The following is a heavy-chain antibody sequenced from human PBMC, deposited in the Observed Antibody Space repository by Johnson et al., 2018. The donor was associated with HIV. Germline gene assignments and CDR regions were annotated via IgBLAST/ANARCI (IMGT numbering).Heavy chain of an antibody. Sequence: QVQLVESGGGVVQPGRSLRLSCAASGFTFSSYAMHWVRQAPGKGLEWVAVISYDGDNKYFADSVKGRFTISRDNSKNTLYLQMNSLRAEDTAVYYCAKDNPRLGGAFDIWGQGTMVTVSS. CDR3: AKDNPRLGGAFDI. V-gene: IGHV3-30-3*01. CDR1: GFTFSSYA. J-gene: IGHJ3*02. CDR2: ISYDGDNK. D-gene: IGHD3-16*01.